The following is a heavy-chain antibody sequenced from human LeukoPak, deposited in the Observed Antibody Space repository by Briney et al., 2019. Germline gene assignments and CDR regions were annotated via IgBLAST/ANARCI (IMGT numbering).Heavy chain of an antibody. CDR3: TRDGGNSGNTAFDI. CDR1: GFSLSDQF. Sequence: GGSLRLSCAASGFSLSDQFMDWVRQAPGKGLEWIGRSRNRANSHTTEYAASVKGIFTISRGDSGNLMYLQMNSLKIEDTAVYFCTRDGGNSGNTAFDIWGQGTEVTVSS. V-gene: IGHV3-72*01. D-gene: IGHD3-16*01. J-gene: IGHJ3*02. CDR2: SRNRANSHTT.